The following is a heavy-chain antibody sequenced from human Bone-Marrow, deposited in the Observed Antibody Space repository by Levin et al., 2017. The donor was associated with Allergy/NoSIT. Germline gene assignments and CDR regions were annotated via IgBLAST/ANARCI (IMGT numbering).Heavy chain of an antibody. D-gene: IGHD3-22*01. CDR1: GFTLSPIA. J-gene: IGHJ5*02. CDR3: ARSRTAVVSPLDL. Sequence: GGSLRLSCEGSGFTLSPIAIHWVRQAPGKRLEWVALISKDPMIRHSADSVKGRFTVSRDNSKNTAYLEMSRMRPDDTALYYCARSRTAVVSPLDLWGRGTLVIVSS. V-gene: IGHV3-30*04. CDR2: ISKDPMIR.